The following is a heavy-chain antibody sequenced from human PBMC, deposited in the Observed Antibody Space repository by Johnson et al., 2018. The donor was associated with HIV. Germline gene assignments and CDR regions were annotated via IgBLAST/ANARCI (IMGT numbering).Heavy chain of an antibody. CDR3: AKNQEVSREDAFDI. Sequence: QVQLVESGGGVVQPGRSLRLSCAASGFTFSSYAMHWVRQAPGKGLEWVAVISYDGKNNYYTGSVKGRFTSSRDNSKNTLYLQMNSLRDEDTAVYYCAKNQEVSREDAFDIWGQGTMVTVSS. CDR2: ISYDGKNN. D-gene: IGHD3-3*02. J-gene: IGHJ3*02. V-gene: IGHV3-30-3*02. CDR1: GFTFSSYA.